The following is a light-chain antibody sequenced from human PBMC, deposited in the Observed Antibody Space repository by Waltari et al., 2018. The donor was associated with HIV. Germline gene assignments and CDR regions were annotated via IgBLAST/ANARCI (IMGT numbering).Light chain of an antibody. CDR3: STHTTTDTLI. CDR2: EVT. V-gene: IGLV2-14*03. CDR1: TSDFGRSNS. Sequence: QSALTQPASVSGSPGQSVPISCTATTSDFGRSNSVSWYPQHPGNLPKVIIYEVTSRPSGVPHRFSGSKSGNTASLTISGLQAEDEAIYYCSTHTTTDTLIFGGGTKLTVL. J-gene: IGLJ2*01.